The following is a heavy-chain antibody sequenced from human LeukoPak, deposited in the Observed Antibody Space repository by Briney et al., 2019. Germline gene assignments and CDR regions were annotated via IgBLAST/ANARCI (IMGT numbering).Heavy chain of an antibody. J-gene: IGHJ3*02. CDR1: GYTFTSYG. CDR2: SSAYNGNT. D-gene: IGHD3-22*01. CDR3: ASERGSSGYYSSDAFDI. V-gene: IGHV1-18*01. Sequence: ASVKVSCKASGYTFTSYGISWVRQAPGQGLEWMGWSSAYNGNTNYAQKLQGRVTMTTDTSTSTAYMELRSLRSDDTAVYYCASERGSSGYYSSDAFDIWGQGTMVTVSS.